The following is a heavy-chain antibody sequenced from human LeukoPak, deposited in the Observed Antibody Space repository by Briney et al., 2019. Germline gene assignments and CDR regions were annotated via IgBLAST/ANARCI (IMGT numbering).Heavy chain of an antibody. CDR3: TAPPGGTYNH. V-gene: IGHV3-23*01. J-gene: IGHJ4*02. CDR2: ISGRDGGT. Sequence: GGSLRLSCAASGFTFSSYGMNWVRQAPGKGLEWVSAISGRDGGTYYADSVKGRFTISRDNSKNTLYLQLNSVRAEDTAIYYCTAPPGGTYNHWGQGTLVSVSS. CDR1: GFTFSSYG. D-gene: IGHD5-24*01.